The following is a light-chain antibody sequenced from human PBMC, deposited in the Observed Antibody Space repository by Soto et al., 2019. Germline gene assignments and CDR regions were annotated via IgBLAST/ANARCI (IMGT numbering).Light chain of an antibody. CDR3: CSYVGSRILM. CDR2: EVN. Sequence: QSALTQPASVSGSPGQSITISCTGTSSDVGLYNLVSWYQQLPGKAPKLIIYEVNERPSGISDRFSGSKSGNTASLTISGRQDEDEADYYCCSYVGSRILMFGGGTKVTAL. CDR1: SSDVGLYNL. V-gene: IGLV2-23*02. J-gene: IGLJ3*02.